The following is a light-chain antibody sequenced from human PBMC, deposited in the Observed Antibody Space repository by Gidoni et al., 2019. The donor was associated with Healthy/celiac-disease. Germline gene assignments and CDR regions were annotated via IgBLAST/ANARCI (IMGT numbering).Light chain of an antibody. J-gene: IGKJ4*01. CDR3: QQYGSSPLT. CDR2: GAS. CDR1: QSVSSSY. Sequence: EIVSTRSPGTLSLSPGERDTLSCRASQSVSSSYLVWYQQKPGQAPRLLIYGASSRATGIPDRFSGSGSGTEFTLTISRLEPEDFAVYYCQQYGSSPLTFGGGTKVEIK. V-gene: IGKV3-20*01.